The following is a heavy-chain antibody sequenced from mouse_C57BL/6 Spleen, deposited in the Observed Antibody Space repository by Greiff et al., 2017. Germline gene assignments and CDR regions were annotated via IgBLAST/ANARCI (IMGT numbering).Heavy chain of an antibody. CDR1: GFNIKDDY. V-gene: IGHV14-4*01. Sequence: EVQLQQSGAELVRPGASVKLSCTASGFNIKDDYMHWVKQRPEQGLEWIGWIDPENGDTAYASKFQGKATITADTSSNTAYLQLSSLTSEDTAVYYCTTYDGYYVPFAYWGQGTLVTVSA. D-gene: IGHD2-3*01. CDR3: TTYDGYYVPFAY. J-gene: IGHJ3*01. CDR2: IDPENGDT.